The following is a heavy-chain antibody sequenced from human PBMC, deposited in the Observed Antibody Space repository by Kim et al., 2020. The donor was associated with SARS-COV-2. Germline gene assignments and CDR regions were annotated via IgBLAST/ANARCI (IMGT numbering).Heavy chain of an antibody. CDR3: ASAVVWDSGTLRGTFDY. V-gene: IGHV4-39*01. D-gene: IGHD1-26*01. Sequence: SETLSLTCTVSGGSISSSSYYWGWIRQPPGKGLEWIGSIYYSASTYYNPSLKSRVTISVDTSKNQFSLKLSSVTAADTAVYYCASAVVWDSGTLRGTFDYWGQGTLVTVSS. CDR1: GGSISSSSYY. J-gene: IGHJ4*02. CDR2: IYYSAST.